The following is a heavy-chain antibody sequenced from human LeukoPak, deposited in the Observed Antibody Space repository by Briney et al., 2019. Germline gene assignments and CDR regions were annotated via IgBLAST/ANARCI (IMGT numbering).Heavy chain of an antibody. Sequence: GGSLRLSCAASGFTFSSYAMHRVRQAPGKGLEFVSGISNNGDSTYCGDSVKGRFTISRDNSKNRLYLQMISLRAEDTAMYYCVKSGADYGDYFGFFDYWGQGTLVTVSS. CDR3: VKSGADYGDYFGFFDY. J-gene: IGHJ4*02. CDR2: ISNNGDST. V-gene: IGHV3-64D*09. CDR1: GFTFSSYA. D-gene: IGHD4-17*01.